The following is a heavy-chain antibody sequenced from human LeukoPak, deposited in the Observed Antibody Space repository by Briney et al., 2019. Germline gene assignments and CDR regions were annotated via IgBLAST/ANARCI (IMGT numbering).Heavy chain of an antibody. Sequence: GESLKISCKGFGYSFTSYWIGWVRQMSGKGLEWMGIIYPGDSDTRYSPSFQGQVTISADKSIGTAYLQWSSLKASDTAMYYCARRNYYAMDVWGQGTTVTVSS. CDR2: IYPGDSDT. CDR1: GYSFTSYW. J-gene: IGHJ6*02. CDR3: ARRNYYAMDV. V-gene: IGHV5-51*01.